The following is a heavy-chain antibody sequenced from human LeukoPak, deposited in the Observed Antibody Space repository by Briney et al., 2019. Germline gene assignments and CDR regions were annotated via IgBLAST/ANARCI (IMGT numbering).Heavy chain of an antibody. V-gene: IGHV3-23*01. D-gene: IGHD2-2*02. J-gene: IGHJ4*02. CDR2: ISGSGGST. Sequence: GGSLRLSCAASGFTFSSYAMSWVRQAPGKGLEWVSAISGSGGSTYYADSVKGRFTISRDNSKNTLYLQMNSLRAEDTAVYYCAKPPHPLGYCSSTSCYTRDYWGQGTLVTVSS. CDR1: GFTFSSYA. CDR3: AKPPHPLGYCSSTSCYTRDY.